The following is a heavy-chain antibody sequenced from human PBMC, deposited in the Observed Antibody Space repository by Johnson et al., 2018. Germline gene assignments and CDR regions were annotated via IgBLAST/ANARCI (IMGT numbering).Heavy chain of an antibody. CDR3: VRDLSTTTGGYFQH. CDR1: GFTFSSYS. J-gene: IGHJ1*01. D-gene: IGHD1-14*01. V-gene: IGHV3-21*01. CDR2: LSRSNSYG. Sequence: VQLVQSGGGLVKPGGSLRLSCVASGFTFSSYSMTWVRQAPGKGLEWVSSLSRSNSYGYYADSVKGRFTISRDNAKNSLVLQMNSLRVEDTAVYYCVRDLSTTTGGYFQHWGQGTLVTVSS.